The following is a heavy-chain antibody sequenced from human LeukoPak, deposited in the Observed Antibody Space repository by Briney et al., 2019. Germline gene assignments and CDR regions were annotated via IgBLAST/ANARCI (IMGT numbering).Heavy chain of an antibody. CDR1: GFTFSSYS. Sequence: PGGSLRLSCAASGFTFSSYSMNCVRQAPGKGLEWVSSISSSSNYIYYADSVKGRFTISRDNAKNSLYLQINSLRAEDTAVYYCARGDYYASGTPGYWGQGTLVTVSS. CDR3: ARGDYYASGTPGY. V-gene: IGHV3-21*01. CDR2: ISSSSNYI. D-gene: IGHD3-10*01. J-gene: IGHJ4*02.